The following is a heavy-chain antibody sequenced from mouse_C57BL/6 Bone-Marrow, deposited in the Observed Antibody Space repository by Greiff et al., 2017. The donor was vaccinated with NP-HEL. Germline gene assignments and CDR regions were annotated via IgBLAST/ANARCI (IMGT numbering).Heavy chain of an antibody. CDR3: SRYRYYYGSSYDFDY. Sequence: QVQLQQPGAELVKPGASVKLSCKASGYTFTSYWMHWVKQRPGQGLEWIGMIHPNSGSTNYNEKFKSKATLTVDKSSSTAYMQLSSLTSEDSAVYYWSRYRYYYGSSYDFDYWGQGTTLTVSS. CDR2: IHPNSGST. V-gene: IGHV1-64*01. CDR1: GYTFTSYW. J-gene: IGHJ2*01. D-gene: IGHD1-1*01.